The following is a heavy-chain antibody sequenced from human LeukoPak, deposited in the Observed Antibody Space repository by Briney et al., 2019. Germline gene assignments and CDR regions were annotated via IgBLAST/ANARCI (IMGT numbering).Heavy chain of an antibody. Sequence: GGSLRLSCAASGFTFSSYGMHWVRQAPGKGLEWVAFIRYDGSNKYYADSVKGRFTISRDNSKNTLYLQMNSLRAEDTAVYYCAKERGYDFWSGYPILGYWGQGTLVTVSS. V-gene: IGHV3-30*02. J-gene: IGHJ4*02. D-gene: IGHD3-3*01. CDR2: IRYDGSNK. CDR3: AKERGYDFWSGYPILGY. CDR1: GFTFSSYG.